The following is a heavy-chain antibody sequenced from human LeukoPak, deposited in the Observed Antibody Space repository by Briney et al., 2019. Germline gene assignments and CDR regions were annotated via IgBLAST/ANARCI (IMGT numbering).Heavy chain of an antibody. CDR3: ATWVVITTNDAFDI. CDR1: GFTVRSNY. D-gene: IGHD3-22*01. Sequence: PGGSLRLSCAASGFTVRSNYMSWVRQAPGKGLEWVSVIYSGGSTYYADSVKGRFTISRDNSKNTLYLQMNSLRAEDTAVYYCATWVVITTNDAFDIWGQGTMVTVSS. V-gene: IGHV3-66*01. CDR2: IYSGGST. J-gene: IGHJ3*02.